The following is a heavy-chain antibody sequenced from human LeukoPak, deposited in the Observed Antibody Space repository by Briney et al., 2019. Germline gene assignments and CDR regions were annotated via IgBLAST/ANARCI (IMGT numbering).Heavy chain of an antibody. D-gene: IGHD6-6*01. CDR3: ARHSSSLWYFDL. CDR1: GGSISSGSYY. V-gene: IGHV4-61*02. Sequence: SQTLSLTCTVSGGSISSGSYYWSWIRQPAGKGLEWIGRLYTSESTSYNPSLKSRVTISVDTSKNQFSLKLSSVTAADTAVYYCARHSSSLWYFDLWGRGTLVTVSS. CDR2: LYTSEST. J-gene: IGHJ2*01.